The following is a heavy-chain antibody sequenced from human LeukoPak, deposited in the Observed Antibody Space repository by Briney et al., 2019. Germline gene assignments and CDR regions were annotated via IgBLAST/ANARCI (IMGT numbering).Heavy chain of an antibody. CDR2: ISSSSSTI. CDR3: ARDRGYSSGIVDY. Sequence: GRSLRLSCAVSGFTFQTFGMHWVRQAPGKGLEWVSYISSSSSTIYYADSVKGRFTISRDNAKNSLYLQMNSLRAEDTAVYYCARDRGYSSGIVDYWGQGTLVTVSS. CDR1: GFTFQTFG. J-gene: IGHJ4*02. D-gene: IGHD6-19*01. V-gene: IGHV3-48*01.